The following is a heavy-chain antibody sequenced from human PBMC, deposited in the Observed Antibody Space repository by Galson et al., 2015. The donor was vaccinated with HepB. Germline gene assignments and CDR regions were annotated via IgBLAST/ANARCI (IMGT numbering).Heavy chain of an antibody. CDR1: GYTFSSYS. J-gene: IGHJ5*02. V-gene: IGHV1-18*01. CDR3: ARGAVVEVVDDTQNNWFDP. D-gene: IGHD2-15*01. CDR2: ISPYNRET. Sequence: SVKVSCKASGYTFSSYSITWVRQAPGQGLEWMAWISPYNRETHFARKFQGRVTLTTDTFTSTAYMELRSLRSDDTAVYYCARGAVVEVVDDTQNNWFDPWGQGTLVTVSS.